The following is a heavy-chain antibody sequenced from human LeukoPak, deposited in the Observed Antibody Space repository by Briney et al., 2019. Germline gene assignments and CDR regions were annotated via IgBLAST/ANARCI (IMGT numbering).Heavy chain of an antibody. J-gene: IGHJ4*02. CDR2: IESRTDGGTV. V-gene: IGHV3-15*04. D-gene: IGHD5-12*01. Sequence: GGSLRLSCAASGFTFNNAWMTWVRQAPGKGLEWVGRIESRTDGGTVSYAASVKGRFTISRDDSKNTLDLQMNSLKTEDTAVYYCTTEGYVNRGTRWGLDYWGQGTLVTVSS. CDR3: TTEGYVNRGTRWGLDY. CDR1: GFTFNNAW.